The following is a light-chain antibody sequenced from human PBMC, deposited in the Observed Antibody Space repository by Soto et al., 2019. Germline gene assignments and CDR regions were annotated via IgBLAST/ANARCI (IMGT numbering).Light chain of an antibody. Sequence: QSALTQPASVSGSPGQSITISCTGTSSDVGSYNLVSWYQQHPGKAPKLMIYEVSKRPSGVSNRFSGSKSGNTASLTISGLHAEDEAYYYCCSYAGSSTYVFGTGTKLTVL. V-gene: IGLV2-23*02. CDR2: EVS. CDR3: CSYAGSSTYV. CDR1: SSDVGSYNL. J-gene: IGLJ1*01.